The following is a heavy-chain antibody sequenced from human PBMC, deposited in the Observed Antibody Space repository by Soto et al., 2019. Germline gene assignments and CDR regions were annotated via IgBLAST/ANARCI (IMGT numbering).Heavy chain of an antibody. CDR1: GGSIRSNNR. D-gene: IGHD1-1*01. CDR2: IYHSGST. Sequence: PSETLSLTCAVSGGSIRSNNRWSWVRQPPGKGLEWIGYIYHSGSTYYNPSLKSRVTISVDKSKNQFSLKLTSVTAADTVVYYCARDQLEGNWFDPWGQGTLVTVSS. CDR3: ARDQLEGNWFDP. V-gene: IGHV4-4*02. J-gene: IGHJ5*02.